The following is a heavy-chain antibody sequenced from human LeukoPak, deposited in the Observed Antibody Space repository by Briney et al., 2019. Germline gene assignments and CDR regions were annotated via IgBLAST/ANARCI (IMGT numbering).Heavy chain of an antibody. CDR3: ARGVMSTAMVTKGFDC. Sequence: GGSLRLSCAASGFTFSTYAMHWVRQAPGKGLEFVSGISSNGGSTYYATSAEGRFTISRDNSKNTLNLQMGSLRAEDMAVYYCARGVMSTAMVTKGFDCWGQGTLVTVSS. V-gene: IGHV3-64*01. D-gene: IGHD5-18*01. CDR1: GFTFSTYA. CDR2: ISSNGGST. J-gene: IGHJ4*02.